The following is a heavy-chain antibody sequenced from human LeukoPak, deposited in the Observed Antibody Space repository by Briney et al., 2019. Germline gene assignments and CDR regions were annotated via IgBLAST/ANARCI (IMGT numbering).Heavy chain of an antibody. CDR1: GFTFSDYY. J-gene: IGHJ6*03. Sequence: PGGSLRLSCAASGFTFSDYYMSWIRQAPGKGLEWVSYISSSGSTIYYADSVKGRFTISRDNAKNSLYLQMNSLRAEDTAVYYCARDRDFWSGYSYYMDVWGKGTTVTVSS. CDR3: ARDRDFWSGYSYYMDV. D-gene: IGHD3-3*01. CDR2: ISSSGSTI. V-gene: IGHV3-11*04.